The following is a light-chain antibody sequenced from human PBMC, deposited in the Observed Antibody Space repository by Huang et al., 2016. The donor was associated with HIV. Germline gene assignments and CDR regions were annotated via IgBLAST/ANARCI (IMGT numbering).Light chain of an antibody. V-gene: IGKV4-1*01. CDR3: QQYYSTPS. CDR1: QSVLYSSNNMNY. J-gene: IGKJ1*01. Sequence: DIVLTQSPDSLALSLGERATINCKSSQSVLYSSNNMNYVAWYQQKPGQPPKLLIYWASTRESGVPDRFSGSGSGTDFTLTISSLQAEDVAVYYCQQYYSTPSFGQGTRVEVK. CDR2: WAS.